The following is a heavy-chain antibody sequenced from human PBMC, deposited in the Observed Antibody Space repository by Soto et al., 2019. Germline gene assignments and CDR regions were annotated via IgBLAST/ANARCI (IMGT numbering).Heavy chain of an antibody. J-gene: IGHJ4*02. D-gene: IGHD3-16*02. CDR3: ASLKAYYDYIWGSYRTNYYFDY. CDR1: GLTLSTSS. Sequence: PGGSLRLSCAAFGLTLSTSSMNWVRQAPGRGLEWISYIRRHTSVTAYADSVKGRFTISRDSAKNSLYLQMNSLRAEDTAVYYCASLKAYYDYIWGSYRTNYYFDYWGQGTLVTVSS. V-gene: IGHV3-48*01. CDR2: IRRHTSVT.